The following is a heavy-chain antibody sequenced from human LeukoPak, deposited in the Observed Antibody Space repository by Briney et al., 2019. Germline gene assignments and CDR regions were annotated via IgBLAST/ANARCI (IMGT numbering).Heavy chain of an antibody. Sequence: PSETLSLTCTVSGGSISSSSHYWGWIRQPPGKGLEWIGSIYYSGSTYYNPSLKSRVTISVDTSKNQFSLKLSSVTAADTAVYYCASLGSGWTNFDYWGQGTLVTVSS. CDR1: GGSISSSSHY. CDR3: ASLGSGWTNFDY. J-gene: IGHJ4*02. CDR2: IYYSGST. V-gene: IGHV4-39*01. D-gene: IGHD6-19*01.